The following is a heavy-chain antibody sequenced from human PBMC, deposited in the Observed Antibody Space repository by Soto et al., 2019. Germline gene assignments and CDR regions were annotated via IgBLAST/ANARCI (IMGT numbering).Heavy chain of an antibody. CDR2: IHPSDSES. Sequence: GESLKISCKTSGYKFTSYWIGWVRQVPGKGLEWMGIIHPSDSESTYSPSFQGQVTISADKSSTTAYLQWTSLKASDTAIYYCARSGLYSYGYSYFDYWGQGTLVTVS. CDR3: ARSGLYSYGYSYFDY. J-gene: IGHJ4*02. CDR1: GYKFTSYW. V-gene: IGHV5-51*01. D-gene: IGHD5-18*01.